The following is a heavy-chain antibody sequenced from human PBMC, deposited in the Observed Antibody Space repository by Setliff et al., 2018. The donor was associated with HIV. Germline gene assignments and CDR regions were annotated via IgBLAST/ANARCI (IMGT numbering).Heavy chain of an antibody. D-gene: IGHD3-22*01. J-gene: IGHJ4*02. CDR1: DASVNSNNYY. CDR3: ARGDYYDSSGYEGLDS. CDR2: VSYSGNT. V-gene: IGHV4-61*05. Sequence: PSETLSLTCSVSDASVNSNNYYWVWIRQTPGKGLEWIGEVSYSGNTNYNPSLKSRLNISVDKPKNQFSLKVSSVTAADTAVYYCARGDYYDSSGYEGLDSWGQGTLVTVSS.